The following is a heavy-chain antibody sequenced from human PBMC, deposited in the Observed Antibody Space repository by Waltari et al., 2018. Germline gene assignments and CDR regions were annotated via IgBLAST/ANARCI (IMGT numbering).Heavy chain of an antibody. V-gene: IGHV1-18*01. D-gene: IGHD3-22*01. Sequence: QVQLVQSGAEVKKPGASVKVSCKASGYTFTIYGISWVRPAPGQGLEWMGWISAYNGNTNYAQKLQGRVTMTTDTSTSTAYMELRSLRSDDTAVYYCARLEYYYDSSGYYFDYWGQGTLVTVSS. CDR3: ARLEYYYDSSGYYFDY. CDR2: ISAYNGNT. CDR1: GYTFTIYG. J-gene: IGHJ4*02.